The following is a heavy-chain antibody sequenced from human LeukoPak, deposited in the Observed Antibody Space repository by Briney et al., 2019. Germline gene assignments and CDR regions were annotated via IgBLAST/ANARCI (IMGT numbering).Heavy chain of an antibody. D-gene: IGHD5-12*01. Sequence: GGSLRLSCAASGFTVSSNYMTWVRQAPGKGLEWVSVIYSVGSTYYADSVKGRFTISRDNSKNTLYLQTNSLRAEDTAVYYCARDHYGGYGYFDYWGQGTLVTVSS. CDR3: ARDHYGGYGYFDY. V-gene: IGHV3-66*01. CDR2: IYSVGST. J-gene: IGHJ4*02. CDR1: GFTVSSNY.